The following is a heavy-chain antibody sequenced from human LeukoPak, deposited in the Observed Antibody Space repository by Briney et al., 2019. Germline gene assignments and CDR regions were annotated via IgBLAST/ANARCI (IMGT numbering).Heavy chain of an antibody. CDR2: INPNSGGT. CDR1: GYTFTGYY. V-gene: IGHV1-2*02. J-gene: IGHJ4*02. D-gene: IGHD5-18*01. CDR3: ARVRLDTARRPGPEFTFIWRGYFDY. Sequence: ASVKVSCKASGYTFTGYYMHWVRQAPGQGLEWMGWINPNSGGTNYAETFQVRVTMTRDTSISTAYMELSRLRSNDTAVYYWARVRLDTARRPGPEFTFIWRGYFDYWGQGTLVTVSS.